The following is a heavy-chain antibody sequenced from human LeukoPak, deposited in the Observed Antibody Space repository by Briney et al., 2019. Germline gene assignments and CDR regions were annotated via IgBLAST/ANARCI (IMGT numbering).Heavy chain of an antibody. D-gene: IGHD3-10*01. J-gene: IGHJ5*02. CDR2: IYHSGST. CDR3: ARDEEKNPLITMVRGVLTGWFDP. V-gene: IGHV4-38-2*02. Sequence: SETLSLTCAVYGGSFSGYYWGWIRQPPGKGLEWIGSIYHSGSTYYNPSLKSRVTISVDTSKNQFSLKLSSVTAADTAVYYCARDEEKNPLITMVRGVLTGWFDPWGQGTLVTVSS. CDR1: GGSFSGYY.